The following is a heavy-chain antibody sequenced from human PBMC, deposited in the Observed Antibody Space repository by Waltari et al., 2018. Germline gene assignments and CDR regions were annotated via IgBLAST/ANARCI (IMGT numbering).Heavy chain of an antibody. D-gene: IGHD5-12*01. CDR1: GFTFSSYA. V-gene: IGHV3-23*01. Sequence: EVQLLESGGGLVQPGGSLRLSCAASGFTFSSYAMSWVRQAPGKGLEWVSAMSGSGGSTYNADSVKGRFTISRDNSKNTLYLQMNRLRAEDTAVYYCAKDGWVSGYDSRWFDPWGQGTLVTVSS. CDR3: AKDGWVSGYDSRWFDP. CDR2: MSGSGGST. J-gene: IGHJ5*02.